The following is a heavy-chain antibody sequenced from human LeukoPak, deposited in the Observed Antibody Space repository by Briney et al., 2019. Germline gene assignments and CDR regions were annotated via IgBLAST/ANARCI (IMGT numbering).Heavy chain of an antibody. Sequence: SETLSLTCAVYGGSFSGYYWSWIRQPPGKGLEWIGYIYYSGSTYYNPSLKSRVTISVDTSKNQFSLKLSSVTAADTAVYYCARLTAKLELDYFDYWGQGTLVTVSS. V-gene: IGHV4-34*09. CDR2: IYYSGST. CDR3: ARLTAKLELDYFDY. CDR1: GGSFSGYY. D-gene: IGHD1-7*01. J-gene: IGHJ4*02.